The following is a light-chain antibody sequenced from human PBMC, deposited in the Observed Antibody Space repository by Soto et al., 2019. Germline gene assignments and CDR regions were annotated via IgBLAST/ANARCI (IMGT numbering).Light chain of an antibody. CDR2: GAS. J-gene: IGKJ1*01. V-gene: IGKV3-20*01. Sequence: VLTQSPSTLSLSPGARATLSCRASQSVSDYVAWYQQKPGQAPRLLIYGASSRATGIPDRFSGSGSGTDFTLTISRLEPEDFVAYYCQQYCSTLPWTFGQGTKVDI. CDR1: QSVSDY. CDR3: QQYCSTLPWT.